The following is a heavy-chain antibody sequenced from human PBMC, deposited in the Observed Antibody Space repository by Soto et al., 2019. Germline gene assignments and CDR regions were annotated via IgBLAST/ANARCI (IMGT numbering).Heavy chain of an antibody. V-gene: IGHV4-61*08. CDR1: GGSVSSGDFY. D-gene: IGHD3-10*01. J-gene: IGHJ4*02. Sequence: QVQLQESGPGLVKPSETLSLTCTVSGGSVSSGDFYWSWLRQPPGNGLELIGCISSRGKTDYTPSIKSPVRISVDTSKNQFSLRLTSVTAADTAVFYSAIRTYGLGLYSWGRRALVTVSS. CDR3: AIRTYGLGLYS. CDR2: ISSRGKT.